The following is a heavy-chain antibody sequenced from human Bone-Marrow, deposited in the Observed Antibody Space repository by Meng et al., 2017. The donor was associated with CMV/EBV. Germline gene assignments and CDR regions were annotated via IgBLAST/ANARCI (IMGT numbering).Heavy chain of an antibody. J-gene: IGHJ4*02. CDR3: ARTQWFAESLGG. CDR2: INPSGGST. V-gene: IGHV1-46*01. Sequence: ASVKVSCKASGYTFTSYYIHWVRQAPGQGLEWMGIINPSGGSTSYAQKFQGRVTMTRDTSTSTVYMELSSLRSEDTAVYYCARTQWFAESLGGWGQGTLVTVSS. D-gene: IGHD3-10*01. CDR1: GYTFTSYY.